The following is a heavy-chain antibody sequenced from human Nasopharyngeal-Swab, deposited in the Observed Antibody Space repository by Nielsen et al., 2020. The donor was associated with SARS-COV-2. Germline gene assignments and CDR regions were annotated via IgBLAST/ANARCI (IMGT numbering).Heavy chain of an antibody. V-gene: IGHV3-30*03. CDR3: AREPAAGNYYYYGMDV. D-gene: IGHD6-13*01. CDR1: GFTFISYG. CDR2: ISYDGSNK. Sequence: GGSLRLSCAASGFTFISYGMHWVRQAPGKGLEWVAVISYDGSNKYYADSVKGRFTISRDNSKNTLYLQMNSLRAEDTAVYYCAREPAAGNYYYYGMDVWGQGTTVTVSS. J-gene: IGHJ6*02.